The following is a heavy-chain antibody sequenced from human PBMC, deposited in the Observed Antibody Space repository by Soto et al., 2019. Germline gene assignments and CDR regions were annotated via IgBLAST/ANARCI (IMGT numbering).Heavy chain of an antibody. CDR3: AKGVAHNDNYIPFEY. D-gene: IGHD1-1*01. V-gene: IGHV3-53*01. J-gene: IGHJ4*02. Sequence: RGSLRLSCAASGFPVINNFITLFRHSPFKGLEWVSVIYSGGSTYYADSVKGRFTISRDNSENTLHLQMDSLRAEDTAVYYCAKGVAHNDNYIPFEYWGQGTLVTVSS. CDR2: IYSGGST. CDR1: GFPVINNF.